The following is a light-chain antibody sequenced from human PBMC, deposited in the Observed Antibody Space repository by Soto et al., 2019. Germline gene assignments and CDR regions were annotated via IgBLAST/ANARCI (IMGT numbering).Light chain of an antibody. CDR2: GAS. CDR1: QSVSSSY. J-gene: IGKJ5*01. CDR3: QQYGTSPPST. Sequence: EIVLTQSPGTLSLSPGERATLSCRASQSVSSSYLAWYQQKPGQAPRLLINGASSRATGIPDRFSGSGSGTDFTLTISRLEPEDCAVYYCQQYGTSPPSTFGHGTRLEIK. V-gene: IGKV3-20*01.